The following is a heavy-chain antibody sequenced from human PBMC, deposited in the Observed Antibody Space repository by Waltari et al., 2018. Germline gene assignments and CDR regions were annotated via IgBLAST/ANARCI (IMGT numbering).Heavy chain of an antibody. J-gene: IGHJ4*02. Sequence: SSYAISWVRQAPGQGLEWMGGIIPIFGTANYAQKFQGRVTITADESTSTAYMELSSLRSEDTAVYYCARDFNYYDRSGYYVFDYWGQGTLVTVSS. CDR1: SSYA. V-gene: IGHV1-69*01. D-gene: IGHD3-22*01. CDR2: IIPIFGTA. CDR3: ARDFNYYDRSGYYVFDY.